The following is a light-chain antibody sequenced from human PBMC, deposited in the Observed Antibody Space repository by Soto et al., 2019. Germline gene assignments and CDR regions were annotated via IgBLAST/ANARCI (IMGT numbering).Light chain of an antibody. CDR1: QSISSW. CDR2: KAS. CDR3: QQYNSYST. V-gene: IGKV1-5*03. J-gene: IGKJ1*01. Sequence: DSQITQSPSTLSASVGDRVTITCRASQSISSWLAWYQQKPGKAPKLLIYKASSLESGVPSRFSGSGSGTEFTLTISSLQPDDFATYYCQQYNSYSTFGQGTKVDIK.